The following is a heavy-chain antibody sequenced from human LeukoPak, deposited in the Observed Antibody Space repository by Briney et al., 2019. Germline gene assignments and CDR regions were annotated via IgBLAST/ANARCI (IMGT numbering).Heavy chain of an antibody. J-gene: IGHJ4*02. CDR1: GFTVSSNY. Sequence: PGGSQRLSCAASGFTVSSNYMSWVRQAPGKGLEWVSVIYSGGSTYYADSVKGRFTISRDNSKNTLYLQMNSLRAEDTAVYYCARDLLAAGDNDYWGQGTLVTVSS. CDR2: IYSGGST. V-gene: IGHV3-66*02. CDR3: ARDLLAAGDNDY. D-gene: IGHD6-19*01.